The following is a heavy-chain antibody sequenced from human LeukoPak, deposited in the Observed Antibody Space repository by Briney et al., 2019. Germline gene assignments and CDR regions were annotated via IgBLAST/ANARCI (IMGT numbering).Heavy chain of an antibody. D-gene: IGHD6-19*01. J-gene: IGHJ4*02. V-gene: IGHV1-3*01. CDR2: INAGNGNT. CDR1: GYAFTSYA. CDR3: ARASFRGSGWGGY. Sequence: ASVKVSCKASGYAFTSYAMHWVRQAPGQRLEWMGWINAGNGNTKYSQKFQGRVTITRDTSASTAYMELSSLRSEDTAVYYCARASFRGSGWGGYWGQGTLVTVSS.